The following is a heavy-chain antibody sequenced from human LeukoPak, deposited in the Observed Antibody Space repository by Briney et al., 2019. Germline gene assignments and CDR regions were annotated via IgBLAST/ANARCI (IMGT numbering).Heavy chain of an antibody. CDR1: RFTFSNYN. CDR3: ARESATGRTRGDGFFDY. Sequence: GGSLRLSCATSRFTFSNYNMNWVRQAPGKGLEWVSSISSSSSYIFYADSVKGRFTISRDNAKNSLYPQMNSLRAEDTAVYYCARESATGRTRGDGFFDYWGQGTLVTVSS. V-gene: IGHV3-21*01. J-gene: IGHJ4*02. CDR2: ISSSSSYI. D-gene: IGHD6-13*01.